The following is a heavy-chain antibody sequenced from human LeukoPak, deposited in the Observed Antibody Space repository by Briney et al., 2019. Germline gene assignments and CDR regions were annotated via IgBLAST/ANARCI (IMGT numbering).Heavy chain of an antibody. J-gene: IGHJ4*02. V-gene: IGHV3-30-3*01. CDR2: ISYDGSNK. CDR1: GFTFSSYA. CDR3: ARDGRILPQYYFDY. D-gene: IGHD2-15*01. Sequence: PGGSLRLSCAASGFTFSSYAMHWVRQAPGKGLEWVAVISYDGSNKYYADSVKGRFTISRDNSKNTLYLQMNSLRAEDTAVYYCARDGRILPQYYFDYWGQGTLVTVSS.